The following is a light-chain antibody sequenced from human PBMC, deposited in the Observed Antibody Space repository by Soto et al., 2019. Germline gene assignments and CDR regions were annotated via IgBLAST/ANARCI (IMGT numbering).Light chain of an antibody. V-gene: IGLV2-23*02. CDR1: SSDVGSYDR. CDR2: EVN. Sequence: QPVLTQPASVSGSPGQSIAISCTGTSSDVGSYDRVSWYQHHPGKAPTLMIYEVNKRPSGISDRFSGSKSGNTASLTISGLQAEDEADYYCCSSVGSPNWVFGGGTKLTVI. CDR3: CSSVGSPNWV. J-gene: IGLJ3*02.